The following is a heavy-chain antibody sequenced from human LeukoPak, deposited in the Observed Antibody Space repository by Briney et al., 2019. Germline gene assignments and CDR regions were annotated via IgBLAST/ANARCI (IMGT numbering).Heavy chain of an antibody. CDR1: GYTFTSYG. Sequence: ASVKVSCKASGYTFTSYGISWVRQAPGQGLEWMGWINPNSGGTNYAQKFQGRVTMTRDTSISTAYMELSRLRSDDTAVYYCARLRRDGYNYDAFDIWGQGTMVTVSS. CDR2: INPNSGGT. J-gene: IGHJ3*02. D-gene: IGHD5-24*01. CDR3: ARLRRDGYNYDAFDI. V-gene: IGHV1-2*02.